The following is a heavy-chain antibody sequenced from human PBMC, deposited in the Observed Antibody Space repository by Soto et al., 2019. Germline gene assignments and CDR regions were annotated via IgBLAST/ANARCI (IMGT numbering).Heavy chain of an antibody. J-gene: IGHJ3*02. CDR3: ARDPGYSSSWYLGIRAFDI. V-gene: IGHV1-69*01. Sequence: QVQLVQSGAEVKKPGSSVKVSCKASGGTFSSYAISWVRQAPGQGLEWMGGIIPIFGTANYAQKFQGRVTSTADESTSTAYMELSSLRSEDTAVYYCARDPGYSSSWYLGIRAFDIWGQGTMVTVSS. CDR2: IIPIFGTA. CDR1: GGTFSSYA. D-gene: IGHD6-13*01.